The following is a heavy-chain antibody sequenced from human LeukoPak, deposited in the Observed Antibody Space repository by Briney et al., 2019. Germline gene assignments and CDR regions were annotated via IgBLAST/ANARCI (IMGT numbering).Heavy chain of an antibody. CDR3: ARSGSYRGYFDY. J-gene: IGHJ4*02. V-gene: IGHV4-34*01. Sequence: SETLSLTCAVYGGSFSGYYWSWIRQPPGKGLAWIGEVNHSGSTNYNPSLKSRVIISVDTSRNQFSLQLSSVTAADTAVYYCARSGSYRGYFDYWGQGTLVIVSS. CDR1: GGSFSGYY. D-gene: IGHD3-10*01. CDR2: VNHSGST.